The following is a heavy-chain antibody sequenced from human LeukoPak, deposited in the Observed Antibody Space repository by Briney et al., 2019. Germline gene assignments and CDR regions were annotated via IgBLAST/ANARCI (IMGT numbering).Heavy chain of an antibody. CDR3: AMTGDYGDRGLDY. J-gene: IGHJ4*02. V-gene: IGHV1-24*01. D-gene: IGHD4-17*01. CDR2: FDPEDEET. Sequence: GASVKVSCKISGYSLIELSVHWVRQAPGKGLEWMGGFDPEDEETIYAQKFQGRVTMTTDTSTSTAYMELRSLRSDDTAVYYCAMTGDYGDRGLDYWGQGTLVTVSS. CDR1: GYSLIELS.